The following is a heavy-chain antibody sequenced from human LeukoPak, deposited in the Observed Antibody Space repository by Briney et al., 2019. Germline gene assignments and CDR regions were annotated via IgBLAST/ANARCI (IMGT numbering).Heavy chain of an antibody. CDR2: ITSRVRNT. Sequence: AGSLRHSCAASGFNFNDAAMTWVRQAPRKGLAWVSLITSRVRNTYYTASVRGRYPISRDNSKKTLCLQMNSLRAEDTAVYYCAKDAANLLYYIDYGGEGALVTVSA. D-gene: IGHD2-15*01. J-gene: IGHJ4*02. V-gene: IGHV3-23*01. CDR3: AKDAANLLYYIDY. CDR1: GFNFNDAA.